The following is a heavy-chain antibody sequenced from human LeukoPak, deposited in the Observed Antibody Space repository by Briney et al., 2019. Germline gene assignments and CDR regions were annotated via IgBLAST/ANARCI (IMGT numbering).Heavy chain of an antibody. CDR1: GFTFAGYA. CDR3: AREDPGPFDAFDT. J-gene: IGHJ3*02. V-gene: IGHV3-23*01. CDR2: ISDSGGTT. Sequence: GGSLRLSCAASGFTFAGYAMSWVRQAPGKGLEWVSGISDSGGTTYYADSVKGRFTISRDNSKNTLYLQMNCLRAEDTATYYCAREDPGPFDAFDTWGQGAKVTVSS.